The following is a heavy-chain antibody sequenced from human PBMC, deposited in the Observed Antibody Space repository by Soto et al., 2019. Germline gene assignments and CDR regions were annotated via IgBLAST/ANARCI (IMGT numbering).Heavy chain of an antibody. CDR3: AGHIDYGDYLLNFDY. D-gene: IGHD4-17*01. J-gene: IGHJ4*02. CDR1: GGSIRSYY. V-gene: IGHV4-59*01. Sequence: PSETLSLTCTVSGGSIRSYYWSWIRQPPGKGLEWIGYIYYSGSTNYNPSLKSRVTISVDTSKNQFSLKLSSVTAADTAVYYCAGHIDYGDYLLNFDYWGQGTLVTVSS. CDR2: IYYSGST.